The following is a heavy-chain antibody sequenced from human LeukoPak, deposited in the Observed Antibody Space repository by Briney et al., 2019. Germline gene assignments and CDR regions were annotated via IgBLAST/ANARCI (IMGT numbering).Heavy chain of an antibody. CDR3: ARDPDPIVGVSFDY. CDR2: VNQGRSEK. Sequence: GGSLRLSCAASGFTVSTYWMTWVRQAPGKGLEWVANVNQGRSEKNYVDSVKGRFTISGDNAKNSLYLQMNSLGVEDTAVYYCARDPDPIVGVSFDYWGQGTLVTVSS. D-gene: IGHD1-26*01. CDR1: GFTVSTYW. V-gene: IGHV3-7*01. J-gene: IGHJ4*02.